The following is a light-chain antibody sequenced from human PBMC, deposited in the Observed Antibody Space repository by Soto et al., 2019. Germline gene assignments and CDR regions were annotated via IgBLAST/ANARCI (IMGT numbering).Light chain of an antibody. J-gene: IGKJ1*01. CDR1: QSVSSY. CDR2: DAS. CDR3: QQRSNWPPWT. Sequence: EIVLTQSPATLSFSPGEGATLSCRASQSVSSYLAWYQQRPGQAPRLLIYDASNRATGVPARFSGSGSGTDFTLTISSLEPEDFAVYYCQQRSNWPPWTFGQGTKVDIK. V-gene: IGKV3-11*01.